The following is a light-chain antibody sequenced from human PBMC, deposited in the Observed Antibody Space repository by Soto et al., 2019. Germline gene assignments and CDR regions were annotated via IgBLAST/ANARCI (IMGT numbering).Light chain of an antibody. CDR1: NSNIGTGYG. V-gene: IGLV1-40*01. Sequence: QLVLTQPPSVTGAPGQRVTISCTWNNSNIGTGYGVHWYQQFQGTAPRLLSYGDTNRPSGVPDRFSVSKSGTSASLAITGLQAEDEADYYCQSYDSSRFGLIFGGGTKLTVL. CDR3: QSYDSSRFGLI. J-gene: IGLJ2*01. CDR2: GDT.